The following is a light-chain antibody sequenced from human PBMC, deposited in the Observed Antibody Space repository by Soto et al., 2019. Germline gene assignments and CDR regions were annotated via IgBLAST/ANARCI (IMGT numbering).Light chain of an antibody. Sequence: DIQMTQSPASLSASVGDRVTITCRASQSISSSLNWYQQKPGKAPKFLIYAASRLQSGVPSRFSGSGSGTDFTLTISSLQPEDFATYYCQQSYSTPYTFGPGTKVDIK. CDR2: AAS. V-gene: IGKV1-39*01. CDR1: QSISSS. CDR3: QQSYSTPYT. J-gene: IGKJ3*01.